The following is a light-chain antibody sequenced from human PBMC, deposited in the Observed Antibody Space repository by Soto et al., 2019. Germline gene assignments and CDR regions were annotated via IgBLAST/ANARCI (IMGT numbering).Light chain of an antibody. CDR3: QEYNTWPWT. Sequence: ETLMTQSPATLSVSPGERATLSCRASQSVNNNLAWYQQKLGQAPRVLIYGASTRATGIPARFTGSGSGTEFILTITSLPSEDSAVYYCQEYNTWPWTFGQGTKVEFK. CDR2: GAS. J-gene: IGKJ1*01. V-gene: IGKV3-15*01. CDR1: QSVNNN.